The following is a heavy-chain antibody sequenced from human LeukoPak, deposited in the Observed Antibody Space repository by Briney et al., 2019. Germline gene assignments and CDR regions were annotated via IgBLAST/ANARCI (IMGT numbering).Heavy chain of an antibody. V-gene: IGHV4-39*01. CDR3: ASSYLRDPFDWLPNYYFDY. CDR1: GGSISSSSYY. D-gene: IGHD3-9*01. J-gene: IGHJ4*02. CDR2: IYYSGST. Sequence: SETLSLTCTVSGGSISSSSYYWGWIRQPPGKGLEWIGSIYYSGSTYYNPSLKSRVTISVDTSKNQFSLKLSSVTAADTAVYYCASSYLRDPFDWLPNYYFDYWGQGTLVTVSS.